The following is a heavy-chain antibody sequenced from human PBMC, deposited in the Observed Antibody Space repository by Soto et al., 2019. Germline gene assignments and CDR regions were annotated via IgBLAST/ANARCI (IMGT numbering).Heavy chain of an antibody. CDR1: GFTFRNSG. Sequence: QVQLVESGGGVVQPGRSLRFSCTASGFTFRNSGMHWVRQAPGKGLEWVALVSFDGSNEYYADSVKGRFTISRDNFKNTLYLHMTSLRPEDTAVYYCTKTIHGDSTGAFDYWGLGAPVTVSS. J-gene: IGHJ4*02. V-gene: IGHV3-30*05. CDR3: TKTIHGDSTGAFDY. D-gene: IGHD2-21*02. CDR2: VSFDGSNE.